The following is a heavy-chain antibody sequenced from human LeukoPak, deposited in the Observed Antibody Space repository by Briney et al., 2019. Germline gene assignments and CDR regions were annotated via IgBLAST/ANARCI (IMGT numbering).Heavy chain of an antibody. Sequence: ASVKVSFKASGYTFTSYGISWVRQAPGQGLEWMGWISAYNGNTNYAQKLQGRVTMTTDTSTSTAYMELRSLRSDDTAVYYCARGARADIVVVPAAPEGGWFDPWGQGTLVTVSS. CDR3: ARGARADIVVVPAAPEGGWFDP. CDR2: ISAYNGNT. D-gene: IGHD2-2*01. V-gene: IGHV1-18*01. CDR1: GYTFTSYG. J-gene: IGHJ5*02.